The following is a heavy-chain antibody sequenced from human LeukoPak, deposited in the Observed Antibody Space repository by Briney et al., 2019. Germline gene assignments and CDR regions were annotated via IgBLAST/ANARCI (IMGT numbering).Heavy chain of an antibody. CDR3: AREYPGDILTGYFDY. CDR1: GGSISSSRNY. J-gene: IGHJ4*02. D-gene: IGHD3-9*01. V-gene: IGHV4-39*07. CDR2: IHYSGTT. Sequence: SETLSLTCTVSGGSISSSRNYWAWIRQPPGKGLEWIASIHYSGTTYYNPSLKSRVTISVDTSKNQFSLKLSSVTAADTAAYYCAREYPGDILTGYFDYWGQGTLVTVSS.